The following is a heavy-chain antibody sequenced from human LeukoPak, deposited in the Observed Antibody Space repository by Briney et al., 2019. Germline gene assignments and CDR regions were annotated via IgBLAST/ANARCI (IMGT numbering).Heavy chain of an antibody. D-gene: IGHD2-2*02. V-gene: IGHV1-69*01. CDR1: GGIFSSYA. J-gene: IGHJ4*02. Sequence: GSSVKVSCKASGGIFSSYAISWVRQAPGQGLEWMGGIIPIFGTANYAQKFQGRVTITADESTSTAYMELSSLRSEDTAVYYCATCAGNFYCYRFDYWGQGTLVTVSS. CDR2: IIPIFGTA. CDR3: ATCAGNFYCYRFDY.